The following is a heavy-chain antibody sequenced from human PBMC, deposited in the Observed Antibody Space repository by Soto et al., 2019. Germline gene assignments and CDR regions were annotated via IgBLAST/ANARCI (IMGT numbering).Heavy chain of an antibody. Sequence: EVQLVESGGGLVKPGGSLRLSCAASGFTFSSYSMNWVRQAPGKGLEWVSSISSSSSYIYYADSVKGRFTISRDNAKNSLYRQMTSLRAEETAVYYCARDHAVIYYFDYWGQGTLVIVSS. J-gene: IGHJ4*02. CDR3: ARDHAVIYYFDY. CDR1: GFTFSSYS. D-gene: IGHD2-21*01. V-gene: IGHV3-21*01. CDR2: ISSSSSYI.